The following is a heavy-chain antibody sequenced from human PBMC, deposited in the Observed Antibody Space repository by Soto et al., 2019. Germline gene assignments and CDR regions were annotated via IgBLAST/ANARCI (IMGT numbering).Heavy chain of an antibody. CDR2: IYYSGST. Sequence: SETLSLTCTVSGGSISSGDYYWSWIRQPPGKGLEWIGYIYYSGSTYYNPSLKSRVTISVDTSKNQFSLKLSSVTAADTAVYYCARDQRGDRPPRYYYGMDVWGQGTTVTVSS. D-gene: IGHD3-10*01. V-gene: IGHV4-30-4*01. CDR3: ARDQRGDRPPRYYYGMDV. CDR1: GGSISSGDYY. J-gene: IGHJ6*02.